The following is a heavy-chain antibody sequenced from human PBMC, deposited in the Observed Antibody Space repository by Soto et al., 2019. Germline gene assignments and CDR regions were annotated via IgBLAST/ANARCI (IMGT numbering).Heavy chain of an antibody. D-gene: IGHD2-2*01. Sequence: QVQLVQSGAEVKKPGASVKVSCKASGYTFSNYIISWVRQAPGQGLEWMGWISAYNGNTNYAQKFQGRVTVTRDTSTSTAYMELRSLRSDDTAVYYCGRGNKLVVPGGTPIYSYYGMDVWGQGTTVTVSS. CDR2: ISAYNGNT. J-gene: IGHJ6*02. CDR3: GRGNKLVVPGGTPIYSYYGMDV. CDR1: GYTFSNYI. V-gene: IGHV1-18*01.